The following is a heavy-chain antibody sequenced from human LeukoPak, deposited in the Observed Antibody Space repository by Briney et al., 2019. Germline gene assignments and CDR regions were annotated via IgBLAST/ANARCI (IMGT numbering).Heavy chain of an antibody. CDR1: GFTFSSYE. V-gene: IGHV3-48*03. D-gene: IGHD3-10*01. CDR2: ISSSGSTI. J-gene: IGHJ6*02. CDR3: ARALGSGSYLTYYYYYGMDV. Sequence: RPGGSLRLSCAASGFTFSSYEMNWVRQAPGKGLEWVSYISSSGSTIYYADSVKGRFTISRDNAKNSLYLQMNSLRAEDTAVYYCARALGSGSYLTYYYYYGMDVWGQGTTVTVSS.